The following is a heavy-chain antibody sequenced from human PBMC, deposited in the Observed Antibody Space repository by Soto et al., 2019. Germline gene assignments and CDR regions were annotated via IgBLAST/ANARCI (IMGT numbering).Heavy chain of an antibody. J-gene: IGHJ6*02. CDR3: SREAPYSPIAARSGTAV. Sequence: PGGWRRMTPRQGLEWMGGIIPIFGTANYAQKFQGRVTITADESTSTAYMELSSLRSEDTAVYYCSREAPYSPIAARSGTAVRRQRTTVLVSS. CDR1: P. D-gene: IGHD6-13*01. V-gene: IGHV1-69*01. CDR2: IIPIFGTA.